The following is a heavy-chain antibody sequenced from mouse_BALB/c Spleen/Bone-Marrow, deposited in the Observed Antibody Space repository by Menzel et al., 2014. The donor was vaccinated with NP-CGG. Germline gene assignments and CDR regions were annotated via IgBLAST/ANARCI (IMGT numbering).Heavy chain of an antibody. CDR1: GYSFTDYN. CDR3: ARPLYYDYGFAY. J-gene: IGHJ3*01. V-gene: IGHV1S135*01. D-gene: IGHD2-4*01. Sequence: VHVKQSGPELVKPGASVKVSCKASGYSFTDYNMYWVKQSHGKSLEWIGYIDPYIDGTSYNQKFRGKATLTVDKSSSTAFMHLNSLTSEDSAVYYRARPLYYDYGFAYWGQGTLVTVST. CDR2: IDPYIDGT.